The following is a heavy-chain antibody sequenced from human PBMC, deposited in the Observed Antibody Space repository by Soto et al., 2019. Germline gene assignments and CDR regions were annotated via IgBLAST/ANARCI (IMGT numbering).Heavy chain of an antibody. Sequence: GGSLRLSCAASGFTFSSYAMSWVRQAPGKGLEWVSAISGSGGSTYYADSVKVRFTISRDTSKNTLYLQMNSLRAEDTAVFYCARGSYSKYYFDYWGQGPLVTVSS. D-gene: IGHD1-26*01. V-gene: IGHV3-23*01. CDR2: ISGSGGST. CDR1: GFTFSSYA. CDR3: ARGSYSKYYFDY. J-gene: IGHJ4*02.